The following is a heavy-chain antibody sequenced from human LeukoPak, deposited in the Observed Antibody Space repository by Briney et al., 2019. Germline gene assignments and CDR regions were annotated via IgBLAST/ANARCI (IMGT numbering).Heavy chain of an antibody. CDR3: ASIAVAVRSRHNYYYMDV. Sequence: GASVKVSCKASGGTFSSYAISWVRQAPGQGLEWMGGIIPIFGTANYAQKFQGRVTITTDESTSTAYMELSSLRSEDTAVYYCASIAVAVRSRHNYYYMDVWGKGTTVTVPS. D-gene: IGHD6-19*01. CDR2: IIPIFGTA. V-gene: IGHV1-69*05. J-gene: IGHJ6*03. CDR1: GGTFSSYA.